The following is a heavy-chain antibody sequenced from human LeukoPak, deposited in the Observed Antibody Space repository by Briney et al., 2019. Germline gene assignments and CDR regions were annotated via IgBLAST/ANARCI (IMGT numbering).Heavy chain of an antibody. CDR1: GFTFSGYA. D-gene: IGHD3-16*02. Sequence: GGSLRLSCAASGFTFSGYAMSWVRQAPGKGLEWVSAISGSGGSTYYADSVKGRFTISRDNSKNTLYLQMNSLRAEDTAVYYCAKGDYDYVWGSSRGMDVWGQGTTVTVSS. CDR3: AKGDYDYVWGSSRGMDV. CDR2: ISGSGGST. V-gene: IGHV3-23*01. J-gene: IGHJ6*02.